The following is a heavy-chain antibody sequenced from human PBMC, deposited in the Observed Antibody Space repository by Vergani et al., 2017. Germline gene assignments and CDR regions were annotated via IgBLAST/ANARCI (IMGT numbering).Heavy chain of an antibody. Sequence: QVQLVQSGAEVKKPGSSVKVSCKASGGTFSSYAISWVRQAPGQGLEWMGGIIPIFGTANYAQKFPGRVTVTADESTRTAYMELSSMRSEDTAVYYCSAAYGDYRRVDAFDIWGQGTMVTVSS. CDR2: IIPIFGTA. CDR1: GGTFSSYA. J-gene: IGHJ3*02. CDR3: SAAYGDYRRVDAFDI. V-gene: IGHV1-69*01. D-gene: IGHD4-17*01.